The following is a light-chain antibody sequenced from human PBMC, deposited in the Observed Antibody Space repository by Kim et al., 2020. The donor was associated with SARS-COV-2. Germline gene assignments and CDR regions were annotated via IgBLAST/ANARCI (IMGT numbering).Light chain of an antibody. CDR2: AAS. CDR1: QGISNY. J-gene: IGKJ4*02. Sequence: ASVGDRVTITCRASQGISNYLAWYQQKPGKVPKLLIYAASTLQSVVPSRFSGSGSGTDFTLTISSLQPEDVATYYCQKYNSALQTFGGGTKVDIK. V-gene: IGKV1-27*01. CDR3: QKYNSALQT.